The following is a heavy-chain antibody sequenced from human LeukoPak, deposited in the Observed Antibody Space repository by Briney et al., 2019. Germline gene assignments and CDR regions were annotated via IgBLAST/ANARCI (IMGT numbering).Heavy chain of an antibody. CDR3: ARDAFIVGARWAFDI. V-gene: IGHV3-74*01. CDR1: GFTFSSYC. D-gene: IGHD1-26*01. CDR2: INTDGSST. J-gene: IGHJ3*02. Sequence: PGGSLRLSCAASGFTFSSYCMHWVRQAPGEERVWVSRINTDGSSTSYADSVKGRFTISRDNAKNSLYLQMNSLRAEDTAVYYCARDAFIVGARWAFDIWGQGTMVTVSS.